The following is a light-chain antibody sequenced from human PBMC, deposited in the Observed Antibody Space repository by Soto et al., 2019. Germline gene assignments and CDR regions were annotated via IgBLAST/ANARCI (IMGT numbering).Light chain of an antibody. CDR2: DAS. V-gene: IGKV1-5*01. CDR1: QSISSW. J-gene: IGKJ1*01. Sequence: DIQMTQSPSTLSASVGDRVIITCRASQSISSWLAWYQQKPGKAPKLLIYDASSLESGVPSRFSGSGSGTEFTLTISSLQPDDFATYYCQQYNGTFGQGTKVEIK. CDR3: QQYNGT.